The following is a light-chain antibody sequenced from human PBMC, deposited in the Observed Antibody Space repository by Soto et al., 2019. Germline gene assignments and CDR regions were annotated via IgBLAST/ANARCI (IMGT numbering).Light chain of an antibody. Sequence: EILLTQSPGTLSLSAGERATLSCRASQSLSSNYLAWYQQRPGQAPRLLIYGASTRATGIPDRFSGSGSGTDFTLTISRLEPEDFAMYYCQQSADSWTFGKGTQVEVK. CDR1: QSLSSNY. V-gene: IGKV3-20*01. CDR2: GAS. J-gene: IGKJ1*01. CDR3: QQSADSWT.